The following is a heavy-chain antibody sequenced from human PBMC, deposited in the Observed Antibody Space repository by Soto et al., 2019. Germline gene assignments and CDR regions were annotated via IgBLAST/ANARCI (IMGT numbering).Heavy chain of an antibody. Sequence: PSETLSLTCTVSGGSISSSSYHWGWIRQPPGKGLEWIGSIYYSGSTYYNPSLKSRVTISVDTSKNQFSLKLSSVTAADTAVYYCARHAPVLPYYYYYMDVWGKGITVTVSS. CDR3: ARHAPVLPYYYYYMDV. J-gene: IGHJ6*03. V-gene: IGHV4-39*01. CDR1: GGSISSSSYH. CDR2: IYYSGST. D-gene: IGHD3-10*01.